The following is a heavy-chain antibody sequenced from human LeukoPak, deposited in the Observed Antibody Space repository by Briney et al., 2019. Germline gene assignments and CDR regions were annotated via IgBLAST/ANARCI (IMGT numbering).Heavy chain of an antibody. CDR3: AKDILRSNPASIDY. D-gene: IGHD2/OR15-2a*01. CDR2: ISYDGSNK. Sequence: GSLRLSCAASGFTFSSYGMHWVRQAPGKGLEWVAVISYDGSNKYYADSVKGRFTISRDNSKNTLYLQMNSLRAEDTAVYYCAKDILRSNPASIDYWGQGTLVTVSS. J-gene: IGHJ4*02. CDR1: GFTFSSYG. V-gene: IGHV3-30*18.